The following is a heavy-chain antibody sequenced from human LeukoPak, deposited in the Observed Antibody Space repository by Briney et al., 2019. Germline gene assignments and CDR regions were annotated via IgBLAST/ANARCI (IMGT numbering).Heavy chain of an antibody. J-gene: IGHJ6*02. CDR2: ISSSGSTI. V-gene: IGHV3-48*03. CDR1: GFTFSSYE. D-gene: IGHD3-9*01. Sequence: GGSLRLSCAASGFTFSSYEMNWVRQAPGKGLEWVSYISSSGSTIYYADSVKGRFTISRDNAKNSLYLQMNSLRAEDTAVYYCAGVLRYFDWIPHYYYGMDVWGQGTTVTVSS. CDR3: AGVLRYFDWIPHYYYGMDV.